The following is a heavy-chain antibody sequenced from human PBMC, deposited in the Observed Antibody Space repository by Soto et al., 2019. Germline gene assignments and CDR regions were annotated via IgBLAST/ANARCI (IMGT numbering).Heavy chain of an antibody. CDR1: GYTFTSYG. J-gene: IGHJ4*02. CDR3: SRDIAEEQQVTPFDY. Sequence: QVQLVQSGAEVKKPGASVKVSCKASGYTFTSYGISWVRQAPGQGLEWMGWISAYNGNTNDSQKLQGRVTMTTDTSTSTAYMELRSLSFVATAVYYCSRDIAEEQQVTPFDYWGQGTLVTVSS. D-gene: IGHD6-13*01. CDR2: ISAYNGNT. V-gene: IGHV1-18*01.